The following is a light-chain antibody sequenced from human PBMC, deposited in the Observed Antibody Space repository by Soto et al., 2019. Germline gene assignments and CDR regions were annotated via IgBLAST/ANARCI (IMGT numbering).Light chain of an antibody. V-gene: IGKV4-1*01. CDR3: QQYYGTPRT. CDR1: QSVLYSSNNKNY. Sequence: DIVMTQSPDSLAVSLGGWATINCKSSQSVLYSSNNKNYLAWYQQKPGQPPKLLIYGASTRESGVPDRFSGSGSGTDFTLTISRLQAEDVAVYYCQQYYGTPRTFGQGTNVEIK. J-gene: IGKJ1*01. CDR2: GAS.